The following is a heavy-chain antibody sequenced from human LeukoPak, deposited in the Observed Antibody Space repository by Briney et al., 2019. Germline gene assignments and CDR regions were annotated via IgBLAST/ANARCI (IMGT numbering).Heavy chain of an antibody. D-gene: IGHD5-18*01. CDR3: AREVDTVVSYYYYYMDV. V-gene: IGHV4-39*07. Sequence: SETLSLTCTVSGGSISSSSYYWGWIRQPPGKGLEWIGSIYHSGSTYYNPSLKSRVTISVDTSKNQFSLKLSSVTAADTAVYYCAREVDTVVSYYYYYMDVWGKGTTVTVSS. J-gene: IGHJ6*03. CDR2: IYHSGST. CDR1: GGSISSSSYY.